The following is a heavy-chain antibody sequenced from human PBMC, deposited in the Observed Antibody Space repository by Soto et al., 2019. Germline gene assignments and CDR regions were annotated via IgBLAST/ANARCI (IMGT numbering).Heavy chain of an antibody. CDR3: ARDLSYYYCYGMDV. Sequence: SATRCLSCTVAGGSISGGVYYWTWIRQHPGKGLEWIGYIYYSGSTYYNPSLKSRVTISVDTSKNKFSLKLSSVTAADTAVYYCARDLSYYYCYGMDVWGQGTTVTFSS. CDR1: GGSISGGVYY. CDR2: IYYSGST. V-gene: IGHV4-31*03. J-gene: IGHJ6*02.